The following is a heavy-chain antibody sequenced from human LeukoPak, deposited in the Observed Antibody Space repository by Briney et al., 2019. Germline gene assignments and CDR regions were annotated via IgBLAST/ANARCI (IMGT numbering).Heavy chain of an antibody. V-gene: IGHV3-23*01. CDR3: AKDSHWILFDD. CDR1: GFTFSSYA. CDR2: IGGSGTRT. D-gene: IGHD2-2*03. J-gene: IGHJ4*02. Sequence: GGSLRLSCAASGFTFSSYAMSWVRQAPGKGLEWVSGIGGSGTRTYYADSVKGRFTISRDNSKNTLYLQMNSLRDEDTAVYYCAKDSHWILFDDWGQGTLVTVSS.